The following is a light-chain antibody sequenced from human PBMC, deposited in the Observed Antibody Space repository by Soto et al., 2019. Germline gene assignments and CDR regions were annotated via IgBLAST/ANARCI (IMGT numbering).Light chain of an antibody. CDR1: SSDVGGYNY. Sequence: QSALTQPASVSGSPGQSITISCTGTSSDVGGYNYVSWFQHHPGKAPKLMIYEVTNRPSGVSNRFSGSKSGNTASLTISGLQAEDEADYYCSSYTSSSTLDHGVFGGGTKLTVL. CDR2: EVT. V-gene: IGLV2-14*01. CDR3: SSYTSSSTLDHGV. J-gene: IGLJ3*02.